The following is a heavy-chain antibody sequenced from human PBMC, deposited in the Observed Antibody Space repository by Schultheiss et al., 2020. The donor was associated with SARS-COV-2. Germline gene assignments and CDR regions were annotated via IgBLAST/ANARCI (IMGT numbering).Heavy chain of an antibody. D-gene: IGHD2-15*01. Sequence: SETLSLTCAVSGYSISSGYYWGWIRQPPGKGLEWIGYIYYSGSTNYNPSLKSRVTISVDTSKNQFSLKLSSVTAADTAVYYCARHDGGPMQPYFDYWGQGTLVTVSS. V-gene: IGHV4-38-2*01. J-gene: IGHJ4*02. CDR3: ARHDGGPMQPYFDY. CDR2: IYYSGST. CDR1: GYSISSGYY.